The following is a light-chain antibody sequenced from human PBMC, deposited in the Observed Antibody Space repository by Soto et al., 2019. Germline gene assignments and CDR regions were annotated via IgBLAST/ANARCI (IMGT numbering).Light chain of an antibody. Sequence: QSVLTQPPSASGTPGQSVTISCSGSTSNIGSQTVNWYQHLPGAAPKLLIYANNQRPSGVPNLFSGSKSGTSASLAITGLQSEDEADYYGASWDDSLNVVFGGGTKLTVL. J-gene: IGLJ2*01. CDR3: ASWDDSLNVV. V-gene: IGLV1-44*01. CDR2: ANN. CDR1: TSNIGSQT.